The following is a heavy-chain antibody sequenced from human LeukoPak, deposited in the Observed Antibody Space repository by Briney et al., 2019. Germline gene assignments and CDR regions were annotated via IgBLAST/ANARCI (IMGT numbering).Heavy chain of an antibody. CDR1: GFSFSSYE. J-gene: IGHJ4*02. Sequence: PGGSLRLSCSASGFSFSSYEMNWVRQAPGKGLEWISYISASGTVTHYADSVKGRFTISRDNAKNSLYLQMNSLRAEDTAVYYCARDFRWGDYWGQGTLVTVSS. CDR3: ARDFRWGDY. D-gene: IGHD1-26*01. CDR2: ISASGTVT. V-gene: IGHV3-48*03.